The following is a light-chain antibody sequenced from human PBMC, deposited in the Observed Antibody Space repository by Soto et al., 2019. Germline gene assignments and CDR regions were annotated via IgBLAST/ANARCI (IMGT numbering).Light chain of an antibody. CDR2: AAS. CDR3: QQSYTTPRT. V-gene: IGKV1-39*01. CDR1: QSISTF. Sequence: DIQMTQSPSSLSASAGDRVSVTCRASQSISTFLNWYQQRPGEAPKLLIYAASSLQSGVPSRFSGSGSGADFTLTIGSLQPEDFATYYCQQSYTTPRTFGQGTKVDIK. J-gene: IGKJ1*01.